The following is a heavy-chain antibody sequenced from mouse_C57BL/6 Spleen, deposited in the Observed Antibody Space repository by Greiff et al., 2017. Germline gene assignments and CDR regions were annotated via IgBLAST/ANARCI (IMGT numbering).Heavy chain of an antibody. Sequence: QVQLQQSGPELVKPGASVKISCKASGYAFSSSWMNWVKQRPGKGLEWIGRIYPGDGDTNYNGKFKGKATLTADKSSSTAYMQLSSLTSEDSAVYFCARDGGAYYSFDYWGQGTTLTVSS. CDR2: IYPGDGDT. J-gene: IGHJ2*01. D-gene: IGHD2-10*01. V-gene: IGHV1-82*01. CDR3: ARDGGAYYSFDY. CDR1: GYAFSSSW.